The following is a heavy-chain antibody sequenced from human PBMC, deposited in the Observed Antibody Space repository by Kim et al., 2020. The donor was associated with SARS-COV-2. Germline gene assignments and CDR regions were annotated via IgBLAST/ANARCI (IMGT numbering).Heavy chain of an antibody. V-gene: IGHV4-39*01. CDR1: GASINSPSYY. CDR3: ARLNALKDDFDF. Sequence: SETLSLTCNVSGASINSPSYYWGWIRQPPGKGLEWIGHIFYSGTSYYTPSLRSRVTISVDRSESQFSLRLSSVAATDTAVYFCARLNALKDDFDFWGQGT. CDR2: IFYSGTS. J-gene: IGHJ4*02. D-gene: IGHD2-2*01.